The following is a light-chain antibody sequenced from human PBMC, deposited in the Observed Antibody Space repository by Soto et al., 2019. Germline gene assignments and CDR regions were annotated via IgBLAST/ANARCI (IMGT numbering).Light chain of an antibody. Sequence: QSALTQPPSVSGSPGQSVTISCTGTSSDIGSYNRVSWYQQTPGTAPKLITYDVSNRPSGVPNRFSGSKSGITSTLTISELQAEDEADYYCSSFTSIGTWVFGGGTKLTVL. CDR3: SSFTSIGTWV. CDR1: SSDIGSYNR. CDR2: DVS. V-gene: IGLV2-18*02. J-gene: IGLJ3*02.